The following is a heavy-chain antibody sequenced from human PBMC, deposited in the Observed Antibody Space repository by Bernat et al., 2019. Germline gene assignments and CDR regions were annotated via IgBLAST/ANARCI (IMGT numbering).Heavy chain of an antibody. J-gene: IGHJ4*02. D-gene: IGHD4-17*01. CDR1: GFTFSNYA. CDR3: ARDLLWGSDYKLDY. V-gene: IGHV3-23*01. CDR2: ITGSSDTT. Sequence: EVQLLESGGGLVQPEGSLRLSCAASGFTFSNYAMSWVRQAPGKGLEWVSGITGSSDTTCYADSVKGRFTISRDNSKNTVYLQMNSLRAEDTAVYYCARDLLWGSDYKLDYWGQGTLVTVSS.